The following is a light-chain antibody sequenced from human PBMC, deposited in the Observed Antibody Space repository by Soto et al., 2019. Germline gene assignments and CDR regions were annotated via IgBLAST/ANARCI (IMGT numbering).Light chain of an antibody. V-gene: IGKV3-11*01. CDR3: QQRSNGPPGGFT. CDR2: DAS. Sequence: EIVLTQSPATLSLSPGERATLSCRASQSVSSYLAWYQQKPGQAPRLLIYDASNRATGIPARFSGSGSGTDFTLTISSLAPEDFAVYYCQQRSNGPPGGFTFGPGTKVDIK. CDR1: QSVSSY. J-gene: IGKJ3*01.